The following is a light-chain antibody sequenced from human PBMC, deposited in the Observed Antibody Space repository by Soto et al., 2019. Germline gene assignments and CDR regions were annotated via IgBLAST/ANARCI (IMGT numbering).Light chain of an antibody. CDR3: CSYAGSYV. J-gene: IGLJ1*01. V-gene: IGLV2-11*01. CDR1: SSDVGGYDY. Sequence: QSALTQPRSVSGSPGQSVTISCTGTSSDVGGYDYVSWYQQHPGKAPKLMIYDVSERPSGVPDRFSGPKSGNTASLTISGLQAEDEADYYCCSYAGSYVFGTGTKVTVL. CDR2: DVS.